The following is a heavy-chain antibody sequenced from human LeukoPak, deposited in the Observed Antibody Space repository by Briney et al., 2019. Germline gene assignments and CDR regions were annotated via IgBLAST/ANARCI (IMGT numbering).Heavy chain of an antibody. CDR2: ISGSGDRT. CDR3: AKPSSGYTSFHI. V-gene: IGHV3-23*01. CDR1: GFTFGRYP. D-gene: IGHD3-22*01. Sequence: PGGSLRLSCAASGFTFGRYPINWVRQAPGKWLEWVSYISGSGDRTYYSDSVKGRFTISRDNSKNTLHLQMNSLRVEDTAVYYCAKPSSGYTSFHIWGQGTMVTVSS. J-gene: IGHJ3*02.